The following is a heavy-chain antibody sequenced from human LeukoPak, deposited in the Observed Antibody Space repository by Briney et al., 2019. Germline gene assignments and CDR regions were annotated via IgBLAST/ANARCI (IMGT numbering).Heavy chain of an antibody. D-gene: IGHD3-10*02. CDR3: ARELSGDVFDY. V-gene: IGHV3-7*01. CDR2: IKEDGSEK. J-gene: IGHJ4*02. Sequence: GGSLRLSCAASGFTFRRYRMTWFRQTPGKGLEWVANIKEDGSEKNYVDSVKGRFTISRDRAKSSLYLQMNSLRAEDTAVYYCARELSGDVFDYWGRGTLVTVSS. CDR1: GFTFRRYR.